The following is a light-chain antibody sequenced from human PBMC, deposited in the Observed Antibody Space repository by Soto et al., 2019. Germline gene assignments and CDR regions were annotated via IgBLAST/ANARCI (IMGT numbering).Light chain of an antibody. J-gene: IGKJ1*01. CDR3: LQYDTWPPGT. V-gene: IGKV1-5*03. CDR1: QTISSW. Sequence: DIQMTQSPSTLSGSVGDRVTITCRASQTISSWLAWYQQKPGKAPKLLIYKASTLKSGVPSRFSGSGSGTEFTLTISSLQSEDFAIYYCLQYDTWPPGTFGQGTKVDIK. CDR2: KAS.